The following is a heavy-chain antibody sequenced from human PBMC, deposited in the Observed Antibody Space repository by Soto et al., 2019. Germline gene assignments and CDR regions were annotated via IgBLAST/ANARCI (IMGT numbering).Heavy chain of an antibody. Sequence: GASVKVSCKASGGTFSSYAISWGRQAPGQGLEWMGGIIPIFGTANYAQKFQGRVTITADKSTSTAYMELSSLRSEDTAVYYCARGLIEMATINAFDIWGQGTMVNVSS. CDR1: GGTFSSYA. V-gene: IGHV1-69*06. CDR2: IIPIFGTA. CDR3: ARGLIEMATINAFDI. J-gene: IGHJ3*02. D-gene: IGHD5-12*01.